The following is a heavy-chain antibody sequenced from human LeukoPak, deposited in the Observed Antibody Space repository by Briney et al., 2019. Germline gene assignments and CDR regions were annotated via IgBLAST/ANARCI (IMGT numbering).Heavy chain of an antibody. Sequence: GASVKVSCKASGYTFTSYGISWVRQAPGQGLEWMGWISAYNGNTNYAQKLQGRVTMTTDTSTSTAYMELRSLRSDDAAVYYCARNNGLILSSSPTYYYYYMDVWGKGTTVTVSS. J-gene: IGHJ6*03. CDR2: ISAYNGNT. CDR3: ARNNGLILSSSPTYYYYYMDV. CDR1: GYTFTSYG. V-gene: IGHV1-18*01. D-gene: IGHD6-13*01.